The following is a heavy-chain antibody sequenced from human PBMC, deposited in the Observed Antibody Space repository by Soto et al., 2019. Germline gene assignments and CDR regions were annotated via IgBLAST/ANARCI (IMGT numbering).Heavy chain of an antibody. J-gene: IGHJ6*02. V-gene: IGHV3-74*01. CDR3: ARGEYYDFWSGYSAYYYYYGMDV. Sequence: PGGSLRLSCAASGFTFSSYWMHWVRQAPGKGLVWVSRINSDGSSTSYADSVKGRFTISRDNAKNTLYLQMNSLRAEDTAVYYCARGEYYDFWSGYSAYYYYYGMDVWGQGTTVTVSS. CDR1: GFTFSSYW. CDR2: INSDGSST. D-gene: IGHD3-3*01.